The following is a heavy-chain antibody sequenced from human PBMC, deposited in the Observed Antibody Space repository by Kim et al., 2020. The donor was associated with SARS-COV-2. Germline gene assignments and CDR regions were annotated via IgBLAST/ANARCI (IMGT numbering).Heavy chain of an antibody. CDR3: ARDGTTRNGGYYFDY. Sequence: ASVKVSCKASGYTFSSYPMHWVRQAPGQGLEGMGWINVGYGNTKYLQKFQGRVTITRDTSASTAYMELSSLRSEDTAVYYCARDGTTRNGGYYFDYWGQGGLVTVSS. J-gene: IGHJ4*02. CDR2: INVGYGNT. D-gene: IGHD1-1*01. CDR1: GYTFSSYP. V-gene: IGHV1-3*01.